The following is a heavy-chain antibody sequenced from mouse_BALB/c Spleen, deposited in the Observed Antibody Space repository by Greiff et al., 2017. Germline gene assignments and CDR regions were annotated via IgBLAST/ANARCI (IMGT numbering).Heavy chain of an antibody. CDR2: INSNGGST. D-gene: IGHD1-1*01. CDR1: GFTFSSYG. V-gene: IGHV5-6-3*01. CDR3: ARNYYGSLTWFAY. Sequence: EVQGVESGGGLVQPGGSLKLSCAASGFTFSSYGMSWVRQTPDKRLELVATINSNGGSTYYPDSVKGRFTISRDNAKNTLYLQMSSLKSEDTAMYYCARNYYGSLTWFAYWGQGTLVTVSA. J-gene: IGHJ3*01.